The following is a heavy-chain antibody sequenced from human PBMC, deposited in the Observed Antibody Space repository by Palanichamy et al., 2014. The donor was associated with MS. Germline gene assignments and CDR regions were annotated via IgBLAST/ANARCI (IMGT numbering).Heavy chain of an antibody. Sequence: EVQLVESGGGLAQPGRSLRLPCSTSRFTFRDHAMTWVRQAAGKGLEWVGFIRSKASGGTTEYAASVKGRFTISRDDSKSIAYLQMSSLKIEDTAVYYCIRTRDSVNYEYILPDAWGQGTLVTVSS. D-gene: IGHD3-16*01. CDR1: RFTFRDHA. CDR3: IRTRDSVNYEYILPDA. V-gene: IGHV3-49*04. CDR2: IRSKASGGTT. J-gene: IGHJ5*02.